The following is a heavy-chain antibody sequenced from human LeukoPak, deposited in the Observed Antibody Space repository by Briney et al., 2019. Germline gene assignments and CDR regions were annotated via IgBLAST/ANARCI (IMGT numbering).Heavy chain of an antibody. CDR1: GFTFSDYD. Sequence: GGSLRLSCAASGFTFSDYDMHWVRQATGKGLEWVSAIGTAGDTYYTGSVKGRSAISRENAKNSLYLQMNSLRAGDTAVYYCARVAKERVGGVYYFDYWGQGTLVTVSS. V-gene: IGHV3-13*01. J-gene: IGHJ4*02. D-gene: IGHD1-1*01. CDR2: IGTAGDT. CDR3: ARVAKERVGGVYYFDY.